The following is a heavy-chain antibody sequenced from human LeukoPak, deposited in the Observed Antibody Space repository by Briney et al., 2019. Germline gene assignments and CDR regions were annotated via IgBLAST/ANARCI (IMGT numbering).Heavy chain of an antibody. CDR1: GYTFTSYG. J-gene: IGHJ6*02. Sequence: ASVKVSCKASGYTFTSYGISWMRQAPGQGLEWMGWISAYNGNTNYAQKLQGRVTMTTDTSTSTAYMELRSLRSDDTAVYYCARRGYGDYQYYYYYYGMDVWGQGTTVTVSS. D-gene: IGHD4-17*01. CDR2: ISAYNGNT. V-gene: IGHV1-18*01. CDR3: ARRGYGDYQYYYYYYGMDV.